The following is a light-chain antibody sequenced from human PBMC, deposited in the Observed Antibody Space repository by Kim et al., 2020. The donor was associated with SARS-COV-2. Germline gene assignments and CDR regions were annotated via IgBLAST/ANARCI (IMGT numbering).Light chain of an antibody. CDR1: PSFHHNF. CDR3: QQYASSPWT. Sequence: SPADRPTLSCRASPSFHHNFLAWYQQSPGPAPRLLIYGASSRAAGIPDRFSGSGSGTDFTLTISRLEPEDFAVYYCQQYASSPWTFGQGTKVEIK. CDR2: GAS. J-gene: IGKJ1*01. V-gene: IGKV3-20*01.